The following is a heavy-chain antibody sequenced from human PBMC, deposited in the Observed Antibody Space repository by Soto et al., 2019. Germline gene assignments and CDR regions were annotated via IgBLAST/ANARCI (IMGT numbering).Heavy chain of an antibody. Sequence: GASVKVSCKASGGTFSSYAISWVRQAPGQGLEWMGGIIPIFGTANYAQKFQGRVTITADESTSTAYMELSSLRSEDTAVYYCARDYYDSSGYYLGTHYYYYYGMDVWGQGTTVTVSS. CDR1: GGTFSSYA. J-gene: IGHJ6*02. V-gene: IGHV1-69*13. CDR3: ARDYYDSSGYYLGTHYYYYYGMDV. CDR2: IIPIFGTA. D-gene: IGHD3-22*01.